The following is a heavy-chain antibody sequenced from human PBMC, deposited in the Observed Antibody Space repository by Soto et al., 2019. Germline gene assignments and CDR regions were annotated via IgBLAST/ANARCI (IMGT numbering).Heavy chain of an antibody. CDR2: INTDGSST. CDR3: AKDPPGYSYGPYFDY. D-gene: IGHD5-18*01. Sequence: PGVSLRLSCVASGFTFSSYWMHWVRQAPGKGLVWVSRINTDGSSTTYADSVKGRFAISRDNAKNTLYLQMNSLRAEDTAVYYCAKDPPGYSYGPYFDYWGQGTLVTVSS. J-gene: IGHJ4*02. CDR1: GFTFSSYW. V-gene: IGHV3-74*01.